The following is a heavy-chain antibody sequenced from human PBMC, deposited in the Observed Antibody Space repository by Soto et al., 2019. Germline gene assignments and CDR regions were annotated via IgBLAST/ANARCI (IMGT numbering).Heavy chain of an antibody. V-gene: IGHV4-34*01. J-gene: IGHJ6*02. CDR2: INHGGTT. CDR3: ARGGAQAFRGSGTYHFGHGRDV. CDR1: GGSFRGYN. D-gene: IGHD3-10*01. Sequence: SETLSLTCAVSGGSFRGYNWNWIRQSPGKGLEWIGEINHGGTTNYNPSLNSRVIISVDTSKNQFPLTLNAVSAADTAVYFCARGGAQAFRGSGTYHFGHGRDVWGQEIAVTVSS.